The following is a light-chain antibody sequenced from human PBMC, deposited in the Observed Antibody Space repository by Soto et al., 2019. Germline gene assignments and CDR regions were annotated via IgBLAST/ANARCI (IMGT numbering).Light chain of an antibody. CDR2: KAS. Sequence: DIQMTQSPSTLSASVGDRVTITCRASQSINNWLAWYRQKPGKAPKLFIFKASTLESGVPSRFSGSGSGTEFTLSISSLQPDDFATYFCQQYESFPRTFGQGTKVEIK. V-gene: IGKV1-5*03. CDR3: QQYESFPRT. J-gene: IGKJ1*01. CDR1: QSINNW.